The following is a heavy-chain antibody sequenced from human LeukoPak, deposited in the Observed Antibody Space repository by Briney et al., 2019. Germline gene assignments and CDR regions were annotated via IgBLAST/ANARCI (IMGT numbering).Heavy chain of an antibody. CDR1: GGSISSSSYY. Sequence: SETLSLTCTVSGGSISSSSYYWGWIRQPPGKGLEWIGGIYYSGSTYYNPSLKSRVTISVDTSKNQFSLKLSSVTAADTAVYYCARHLSKTGLEWFDPWGQGTLVTVSS. CDR3: ARHLSKTGLEWFDP. CDR2: IYYSGST. J-gene: IGHJ5*02. V-gene: IGHV4-39*01. D-gene: IGHD3-9*01.